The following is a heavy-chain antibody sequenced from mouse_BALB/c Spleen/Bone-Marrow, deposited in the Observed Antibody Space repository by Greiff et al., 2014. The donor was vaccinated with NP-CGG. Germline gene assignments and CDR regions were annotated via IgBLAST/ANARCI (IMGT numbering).Heavy chain of an antibody. CDR2: IDPANGNA. V-gene: IGHV14-3*02. J-gene: IGHJ2*01. D-gene: IGHD2-14*01. CDR1: GLNIKDTY. Sequence: EVKLMESGAELVKPGASVKLSCTASGLNIKDTYMHWVKQRPEQGLEWIGRIDPANGNAKYDPKFQGKATITADTSSNTAYLQLSSLTSEDTAVYYCARYRLGTYFDFWGQGTTLTVSS. CDR3: ARYRLGTYFDF.